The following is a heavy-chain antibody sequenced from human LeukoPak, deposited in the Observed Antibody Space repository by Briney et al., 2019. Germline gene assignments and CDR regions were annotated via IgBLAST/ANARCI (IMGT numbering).Heavy chain of an antibody. CDR1: GFTFSSYG. V-gene: IGHV3-64*04. D-gene: IGHD3-10*01. CDR3: AKDRGFGEYFPFFY. Sequence: GGSLRPSCSASGFTFSSYGMHWVRQAPGKGLEYVSAISSNGGSTDYPDSVKGRFTISRDNSKNTLYLQMNSLRAEDTAVYYCAKDRGFGEYFPFFYWGQGTLVTVSS. CDR2: ISSNGGST. J-gene: IGHJ4*02.